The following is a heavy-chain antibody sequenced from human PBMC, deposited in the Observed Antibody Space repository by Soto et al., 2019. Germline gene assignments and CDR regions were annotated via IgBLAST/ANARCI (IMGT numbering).Heavy chain of an antibody. V-gene: IGHV1-8*01. CDR1: WYTFTTYD. CDR3: ARERKFDFWRKGLDV. J-gene: IGHJ6*02. D-gene: IGHD3-3*01. Sequence: SVEVSFKASWYTFTTYDINWVRQAPVQGLEWLGWMDPNSGSTGYAQNFQGRITMTRNISRNTAHMELSSLQSEDTAVYYCARERKFDFWRKGLDVWGQGTKVTVSS. CDR2: MDPNSGST.